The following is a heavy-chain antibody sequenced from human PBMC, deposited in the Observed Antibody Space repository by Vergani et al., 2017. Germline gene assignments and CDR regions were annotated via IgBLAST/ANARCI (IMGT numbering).Heavy chain of an antibody. J-gene: IGHJ4*02. Sequence: QVQLVQSGAEVKKPGSSVKVSCKASGGTFSSYAISWVRQAPGQGLEWMGRVIPILGTANYAQKFQGRVTITADESTSTAYMELSSLRSEDTAVYYCARGGIAVAGLDYWGQGTLVTVSS. CDR3: ARGGIAVAGLDY. CDR2: VIPILGTA. V-gene: IGHV1-69*11. D-gene: IGHD6-19*01. CDR1: GGTFSSYA.